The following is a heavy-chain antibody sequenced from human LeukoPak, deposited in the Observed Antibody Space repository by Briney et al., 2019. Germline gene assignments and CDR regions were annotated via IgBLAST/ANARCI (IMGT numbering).Heavy chain of an antibody. J-gene: IGHJ4*02. D-gene: IGHD1-26*01. CDR3: ARFPLQGGSYEVVY. CDR1: GFTFSIYS. CDR2: ISTSSNTI. Sequence: GGSLRLFCAAPGFTFSIYSMNWVRQAPGKGLEGGSYISTSSNTIYYSDSVKGRFTISRDSAKNSLYLQMNSLRAEDTAVYYCARFPLQGGSYEVVYWGQGTLVTVSS. V-gene: IGHV3-48*01.